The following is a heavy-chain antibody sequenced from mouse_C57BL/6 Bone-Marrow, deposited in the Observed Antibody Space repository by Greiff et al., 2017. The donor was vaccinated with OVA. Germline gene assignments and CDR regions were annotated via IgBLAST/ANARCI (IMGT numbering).Heavy chain of an antibody. CDR3: TRSWLLLYWYVDV. V-gene: IGHV6-6*01. Sequence: EVKVEESGGGLVQPGGSMKLSCAASGFTFSDAWMDWVRQSPEKGLEWVAEIRNKANNHATYYAESVKGRFTISSDDSKSSVYLQMYSLRAEDTGIYYGTRSWLLLYWYVDVWGTGTTVTVSS. CDR2: IRNKANNHAT. J-gene: IGHJ1*03. CDR1: GFTFSDAW. D-gene: IGHD2-3*01.